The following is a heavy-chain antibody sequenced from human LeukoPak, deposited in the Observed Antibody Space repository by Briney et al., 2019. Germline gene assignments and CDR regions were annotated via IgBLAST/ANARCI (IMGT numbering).Heavy chain of an antibody. Sequence: SETLSLTXTVSGGSISSYYWSWIRQPPGKGLEWIGYIYYSGSTNYNPSLKSRVTISVDTSKNQFSLKLSSVTAADTAVYYCARIAAVRFGPWGQGTLVTVSS. CDR3: ARIAAVRFGP. CDR1: GGSISSYY. D-gene: IGHD6-13*01. CDR2: IYYSGST. J-gene: IGHJ5*02. V-gene: IGHV4-59*01.